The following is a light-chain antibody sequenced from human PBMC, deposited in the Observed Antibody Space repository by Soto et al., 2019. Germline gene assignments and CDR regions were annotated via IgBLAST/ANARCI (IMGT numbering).Light chain of an antibody. CDR1: SSDVGGYNY. CDR2: EVT. V-gene: IGLV2-8*01. J-gene: IGLJ3*02. Sequence: QSALTQPPSASGSPGQSVTISFTGTSSDVGGYNYVSWYQQYPGRAPKLMIYEVTKRPSGVPDRFSGSKSGNTAYLTVSGLQAEDEADYYCSSYAASNNFDIVFGGGTQLTFL. CDR3: SSYAASNNFDIV.